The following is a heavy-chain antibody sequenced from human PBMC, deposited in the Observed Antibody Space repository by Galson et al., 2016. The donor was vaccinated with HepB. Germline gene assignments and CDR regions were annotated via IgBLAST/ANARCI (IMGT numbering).Heavy chain of an antibody. CDR1: GYNFSSDW. D-gene: IGHD1-26*01. Sequence: QSGAEVKKPGESLKISCKASGYNFSSDWIGWVRQMSGKGLAWVGIIYPGDSYTTYSPSFQGQVTIPADKAISTAYLQWRSLKASNTAMYYCARRQFMVGSRDWFDPWGQGTLVTVSS. CDR2: IYPGDSYT. CDR3: ARRQFMVGSRDWFDP. J-gene: IGHJ5*02. V-gene: IGHV5-51*01.